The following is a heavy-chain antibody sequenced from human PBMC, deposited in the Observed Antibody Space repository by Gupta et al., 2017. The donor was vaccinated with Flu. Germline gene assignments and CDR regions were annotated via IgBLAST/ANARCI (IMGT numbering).Heavy chain of an antibody. V-gene: IGHV1-2*02. CDR1: GYAFTSYF. J-gene: IGHJ4*02. CDR3: TRSRSFYSDN. CDR2: INPTSGGA. Sequence: QVQLVQSGAEVKKPGASVKISCKPSGYAFTSYFLQWVRRVPGEGLEWMGYINPTSGGATYAKKFQGRINITRDTATGSAFIEINRLTSGDTAIYYCTRSRSFYSDNWGQGTLVSVSS.